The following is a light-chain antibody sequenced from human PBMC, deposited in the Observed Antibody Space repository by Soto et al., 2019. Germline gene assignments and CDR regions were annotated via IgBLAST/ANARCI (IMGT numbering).Light chain of an antibody. V-gene: IGLV1-44*01. Sequence: QCALNQPPSGTGTPGQQAIVSCSGGSSNIGKNTVNWYQQLPGTAPKLLIYTNDQRPSGVPDRFSGSKSGTSASLAISGLQSEDEADYYCAAWDDSLNAFYVFGTGT. CDR3: AAWDDSLNAFYV. CDR1: SSNIGKNT. CDR2: TND. J-gene: IGLJ1*01.